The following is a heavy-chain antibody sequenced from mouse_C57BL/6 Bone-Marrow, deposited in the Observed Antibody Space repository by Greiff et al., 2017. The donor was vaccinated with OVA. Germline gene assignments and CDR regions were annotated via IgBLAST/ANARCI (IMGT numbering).Heavy chain of an antibody. CDR3: ARRGGLDV. Sequence: VQLQQPGAELVKPGASVKLSCKASGYTFTSYWLPWVKQRPGQGLEWIGMIPPNSGSTNYNEKFKSQAPLTVDTSSSTAYMQRSSLTSEDAAVEYCARRGGLDVWGTGTAVTVSS. V-gene: IGHV1-64*01. CDR1: GYTFTSYW. CDR2: IPPNSGST. J-gene: IGHJ1*03.